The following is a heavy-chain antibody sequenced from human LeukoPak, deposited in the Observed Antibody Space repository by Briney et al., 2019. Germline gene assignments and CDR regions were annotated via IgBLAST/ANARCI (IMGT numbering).Heavy chain of an antibody. CDR2: INSEGSTI. J-gene: IGHJ4*02. Sequence: QTGGSLRLSCAVPGLTFSTYWMHWVRHAPGKGLVWVSRINSEGSTIIYADSVKGRFTISRDNAKNTLFLQMNRLRAEDTAVYYCARISSDSISYYDHWGQGTLVTVSS. D-gene: IGHD3-22*01. CDR1: GLTFSTYW. V-gene: IGHV3-74*01. CDR3: ARISSDSISYYDH.